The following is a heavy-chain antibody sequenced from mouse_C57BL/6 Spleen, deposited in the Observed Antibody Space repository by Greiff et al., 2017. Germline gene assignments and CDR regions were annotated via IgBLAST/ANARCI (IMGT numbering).Heavy chain of an antibody. CDR2: IYPGSGST. V-gene: IGHV1-55*01. J-gene: IGHJ3*01. CDR3: AREVRYEYDGSGFAY. Sequence: QVQLQQPGAELVKPGASVKMSCKASGYTFTSYWLTWVKQRPGQGLEWIGDIYPGSGSTNYNEKFKSKATLTVDPSSSTAYMQLSSLTSEDSAVYYCAREVRYEYDGSGFAYWGRGTVVTVSA. D-gene: IGHD2-4*01. CDR1: GYTFTSYW.